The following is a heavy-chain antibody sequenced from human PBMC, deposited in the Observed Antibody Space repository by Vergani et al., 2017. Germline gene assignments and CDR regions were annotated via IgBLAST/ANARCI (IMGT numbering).Heavy chain of an antibody. J-gene: IGHJ6*02. Sequence: QVQLVQSGAEVKKPGSSVKVSCKASGGTFSSYAISWVRQAPGQGLEWMGRIIPIFGTANYAQKFQGRVTITAYESTSTAYMELSSLRSEDTAVYYCARMITTQSQYYYYYGMDVWGQGTTVTVSS. V-gene: IGHV1-69*18. CDR1: GGTFSSYA. CDR3: ARMITTQSQYYYYYGMDV. D-gene: IGHD4-11*01. CDR2: IIPIFGTA.